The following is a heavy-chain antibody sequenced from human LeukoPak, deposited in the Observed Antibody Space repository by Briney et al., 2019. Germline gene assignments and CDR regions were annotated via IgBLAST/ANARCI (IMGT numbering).Heavy chain of an antibody. CDR2: INSGGSST. CDR1: GFTFSSYW. V-gene: IGHV3-74*01. CDR3: ARMRVVAGTIGYGMDV. Sequence: PGGSLRLSCAASGFTFSSYWMHWVRQVPGKGPVWVSRINSGGSSTSYADSVKGRFTISRDNAKNTLYLQMNSLRAEDTAMYYCARMRVVAGTIGYGMDVWGQGTTVTVSP. D-gene: IGHD6-19*01. J-gene: IGHJ6*01.